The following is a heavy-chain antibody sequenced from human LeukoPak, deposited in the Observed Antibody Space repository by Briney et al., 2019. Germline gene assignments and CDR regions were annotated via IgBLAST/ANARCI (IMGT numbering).Heavy chain of an antibody. D-gene: IGHD6-13*01. CDR1: GFTFSSYA. CDR3: ARDARSIAAAGTAGFDY. Sequence: GGSLRLSCAASGFTFSSYAMHWVRQAPGKGLEWVAVISYDGSNKYYADSVKGRFTISRDNSKNTLYLQMSSLRAEDTAVYYCARDARSIAAAGTAGFDYWGQGTLVTVSS. J-gene: IGHJ4*02. V-gene: IGHV3-30-3*01. CDR2: ISYDGSNK.